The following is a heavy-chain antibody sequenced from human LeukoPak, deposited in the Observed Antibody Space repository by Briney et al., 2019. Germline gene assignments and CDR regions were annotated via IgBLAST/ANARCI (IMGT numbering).Heavy chain of an antibody. D-gene: IGHD6-19*01. CDR1: GFTFSTYA. CDR3: AKDSIAVTGTGYIDY. V-gene: IGHV3-30*04. J-gene: IGHJ4*02. CDR2: ISYDGSNK. Sequence: GGSLRLSCAASGFTFSTYAMHWVRQAPGKGLEWVAVISYDGSNKYYADSVKGRFTISRDNSKNTLYLQMNSLRAEDTAVYYCAKDSIAVTGTGYIDYWGQGTLVTVSS.